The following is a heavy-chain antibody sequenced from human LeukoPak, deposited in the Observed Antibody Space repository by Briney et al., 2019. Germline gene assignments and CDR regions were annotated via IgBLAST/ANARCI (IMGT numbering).Heavy chain of an antibody. CDR1: GFTFSSYS. CDR2: ISSSSSTI. Sequence: GGSLRLSCAASGFTFSSYSMNWVRQAPGKGLEWVSYISSSSSTIYYADSVKGRFTISRDNAQNSLSLQMNSLRAEDAAVYYCARSPYSSGWYGGDYWGQGTLVTVSS. V-gene: IGHV3-48*04. CDR3: ARSPYSSGWYGGDY. J-gene: IGHJ4*02. D-gene: IGHD6-19*01.